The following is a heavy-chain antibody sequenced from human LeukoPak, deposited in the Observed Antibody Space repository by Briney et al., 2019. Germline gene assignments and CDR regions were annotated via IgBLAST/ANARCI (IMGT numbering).Heavy chain of an antibody. Sequence: GGSLRLSCAASGSTFSSYSMNWVRQAPGKGLEWVSSISSSSSYIYYADSVKGRFTISRDNAKNSLYLQMNSLRAEDTAVYYCARGRGSYYYDSSGYGGYWGQGTLVTVSS. D-gene: IGHD3-22*01. J-gene: IGHJ4*02. CDR3: ARGRGSYYYDSSGYGGY. CDR2: ISSSSSYI. V-gene: IGHV3-21*01. CDR1: GSTFSSYS.